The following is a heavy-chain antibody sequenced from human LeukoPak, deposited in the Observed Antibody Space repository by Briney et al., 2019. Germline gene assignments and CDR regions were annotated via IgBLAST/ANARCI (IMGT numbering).Heavy chain of an antibody. Sequence: SETLSLTCTVSGGSIRSSYYYWGWIRQPPGKGLEWIGSIYDSGSTNYNPSLKSRVTISVDTSKNQFSLKLSSVTAADTAVYYCARSGEFLDLYNWFDPWGQGTLVTVSS. D-gene: IGHD3-10*01. J-gene: IGHJ5*02. CDR2: IYDSGST. V-gene: IGHV4-39*07. CDR3: ARSGEFLDLYNWFDP. CDR1: GGSIRSSYYY.